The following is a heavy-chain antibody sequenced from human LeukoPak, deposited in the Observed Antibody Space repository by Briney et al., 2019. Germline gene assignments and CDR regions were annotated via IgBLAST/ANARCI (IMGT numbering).Heavy chain of an antibody. CDR2: IYAGGSDT. J-gene: IGHJ6*02. V-gene: IGHV5-51*01. CDR3: GRSGRYGTDV. CDR1: GYSFTSYW. D-gene: IGHD3-10*01. Sequence: GESLKISCTGSGYSFTSYWIAWVRQMPGKGLEWMGIIYAGGSDTRYSPSFQGQVTISVDKSINTAYLQWRSLKASDTAMYYCGRSGRYGTDVWGQGTTVTVSS.